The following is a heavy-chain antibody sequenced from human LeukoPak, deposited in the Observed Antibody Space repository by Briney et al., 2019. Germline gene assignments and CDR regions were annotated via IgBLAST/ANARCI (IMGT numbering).Heavy chain of an antibody. Sequence: GGSLRLSCAASGFTFSSYSMNWVRQAPGKGLEWVSSISSSSSYIYYADSVKGRFTISRDNAKNSLYLQMNSLRAEDTAVYYCARDAGYCRSTSCYPNHMDVWGKGTTVTVSS. CDR2: ISSSSSYI. D-gene: IGHD2-2*01. CDR3: ARDAGYCRSTSCYPNHMDV. J-gene: IGHJ6*03. CDR1: GFTFSSYS. V-gene: IGHV3-21*01.